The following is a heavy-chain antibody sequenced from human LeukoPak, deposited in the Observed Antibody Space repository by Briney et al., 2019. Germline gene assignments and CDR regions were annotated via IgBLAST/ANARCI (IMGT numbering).Heavy chain of an antibody. CDR3: ARAGYGDSDFDY. V-gene: IGHV4-34*01. CDR2: IKHSGSS. CDR1: GGSLSSYS. D-gene: IGHD4-17*01. J-gene: IGHJ4*02. Sequence: SETLSLTCAVDGGSLSSYSWSWIRQPPGKGLEWIGEIKHSGSSNYNPSLKSRVTIPVDTSKNQFSLKLNSVTAADTAVYYCARAGYGDSDFDYWGQGTLVTVSS.